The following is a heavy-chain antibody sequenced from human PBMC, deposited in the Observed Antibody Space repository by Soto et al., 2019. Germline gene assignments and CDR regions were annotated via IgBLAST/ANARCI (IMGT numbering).Heavy chain of an antibody. CDR2: ISAYNGNT. V-gene: IGHV1-18*01. Sequence: ASVKVSCKASGYTFTSYGISWVRQAPGQGLEWMGWISAYNGNTNYAQKLQGRVTMTTDTSTSTAYMELRSLRSDDTAVYDCARDRSYGDYDAFDIWGQGTMVTVSS. J-gene: IGHJ3*02. D-gene: IGHD4-17*01. CDR1: GYTFTSYG. CDR3: ARDRSYGDYDAFDI.